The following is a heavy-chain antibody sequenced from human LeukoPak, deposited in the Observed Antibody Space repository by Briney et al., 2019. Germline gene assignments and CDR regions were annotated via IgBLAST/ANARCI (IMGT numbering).Heavy chain of an antibody. J-gene: IGHJ4*02. V-gene: IGHV3-23*01. CDR3: AEDPGGSTGVTAMFFDY. CDR1: GFTFSNYA. D-gene: IGHD2-21*02. Sequence: GGSLRLSCAASGFTFSNYAMSWVRQAPGKGLEWVSAISGGGGSTYYTDSVKGRFTISRDNSKNTLYLQMNSLRAEDTAVYFCAEDPGGSTGVTAMFFDYWGQGTLVTVSS. CDR2: ISGGGGST.